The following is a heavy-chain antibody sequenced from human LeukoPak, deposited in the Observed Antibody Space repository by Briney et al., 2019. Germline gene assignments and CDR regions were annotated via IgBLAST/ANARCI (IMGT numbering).Heavy chain of an antibody. D-gene: IGHD5-18*01. CDR2: IHYSGST. Sequence: PETLSLTCTVSGGSMSSYYWSWIRQPPGEGLGWIGSIHYSGSTNYNPSLKSRVTISVDTSKNQFALRLSSVTAADTAVYYCARDHRGYGYGLFDNWGEGTLVTVSS. CDR3: ARDHRGYGYGLFDN. J-gene: IGHJ4*02. V-gene: IGHV4-59*01. CDR1: GGSMSSYY.